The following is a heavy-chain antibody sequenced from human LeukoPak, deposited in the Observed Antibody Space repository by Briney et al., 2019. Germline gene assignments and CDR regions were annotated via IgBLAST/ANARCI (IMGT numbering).Heavy chain of an antibody. Sequence: PSETLSLTCAVSGGSISSHYWSWIRQPPGKGLEWIGYLYYSGSTNYNPSLKSRVTISVDTSKNQLSLKLSSVTAADTAVYYCARVLTYYDFWSGYYPFDSWGQGTLVTVSS. V-gene: IGHV4-59*11. J-gene: IGHJ5*01. D-gene: IGHD3-3*01. CDR1: GGSISSHY. CDR2: LYYSGST. CDR3: ARVLTYYDFWSGYYPFDS.